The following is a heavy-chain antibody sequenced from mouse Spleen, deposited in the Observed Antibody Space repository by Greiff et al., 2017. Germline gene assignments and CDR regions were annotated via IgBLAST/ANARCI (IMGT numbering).Heavy chain of an antibody. D-gene: IGHD1-2*01. CDR3: AKHYYGYVAY. Sequence: VQRVEQSGPGLVAPSQSLSITCTVSGFSLTSYGVSWVRQPPGKGLEWLGVIWGDGSTNYHSALISRLSISKDNSKSRVFSKLNSLQTDDTATYYCAKHYYGYVAYWGQGTLVTVSA. V-gene: IGHV2-3*01. J-gene: IGHJ3*01. CDR1: GFSLTSYG. CDR2: IWGDGST.